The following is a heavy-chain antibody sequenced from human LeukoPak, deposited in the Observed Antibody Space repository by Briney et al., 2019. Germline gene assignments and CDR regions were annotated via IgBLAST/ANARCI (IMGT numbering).Heavy chain of an antibody. CDR1: GYTFTSYG. CDR2: ISAYNGNT. Sequence: ASVKVSCKASGYTFTSYGISWVRQAPGQGLEWIGWISAYNGNTNYAQKLQGRVTMTTDTSTSTAYMELRSLRSDDTAVYYCAKAFQLWFGEGYMDVWGKGTTVTVPS. V-gene: IGHV1-18*01. D-gene: IGHD3-10*01. J-gene: IGHJ6*03. CDR3: AKAFQLWFGEGYMDV.